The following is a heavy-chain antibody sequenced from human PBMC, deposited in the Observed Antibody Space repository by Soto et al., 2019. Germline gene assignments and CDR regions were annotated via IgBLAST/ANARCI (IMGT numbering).Heavy chain of an antibody. V-gene: IGHV3-30*03. D-gene: IGHD6-13*01. J-gene: IGHJ4*02. CDR2: ISYDGSNK. CDR1: GFTFSSYG. Sequence: PGGSLRLSCAASGFTFSSYGMHWVRQAPGKGLEWVALISYDGSNKYYADSVKGRFTISRDNSKNTLYLQMNTLRAEDTALYYCASAGTKEFDYWGQGTLVTVSS. CDR3: ASAGTKEFDY.